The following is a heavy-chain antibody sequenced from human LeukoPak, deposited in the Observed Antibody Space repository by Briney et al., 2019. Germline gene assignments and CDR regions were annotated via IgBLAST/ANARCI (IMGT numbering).Heavy chain of an antibody. Sequence: ASVKVSCKASGYILTAYYLHWVRRAPGQGLEWMGRINPNSGSTTYAQKFQGRVTMTRDTSIGTAYMELSSLRSDDTAVYYCARPYYESSGLYVDAFDIWGQGTMVTVSS. J-gene: IGHJ3*02. CDR3: ARPYYESSGLYVDAFDI. V-gene: IGHV1-2*06. CDR1: GYILTAYY. D-gene: IGHD3-22*01. CDR2: INPNSGST.